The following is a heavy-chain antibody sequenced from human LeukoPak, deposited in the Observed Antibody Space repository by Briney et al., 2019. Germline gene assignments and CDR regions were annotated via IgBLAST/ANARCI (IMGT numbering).Heavy chain of an antibody. V-gene: IGHV1-69*13. D-gene: IGHD1-1*01. CDR3: AKERGTTGTPHADALDI. CDR2: IIPMFDTA. Sequence: SVKVSCKASGGTFSSYEISWVRQAPGQGLEWMGGIIPMFDTANYAQKFQDRVTITADESTSTAYTDQSSLRSEDTAVYYCAKERGTTGTPHADALDIWGQGTMVTVSS. J-gene: IGHJ3*02. CDR1: GGTFSSYE.